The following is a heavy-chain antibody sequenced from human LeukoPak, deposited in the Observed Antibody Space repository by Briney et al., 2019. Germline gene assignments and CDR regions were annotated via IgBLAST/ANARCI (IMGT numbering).Heavy chain of an antibody. J-gene: IGHJ4*02. CDR2: IWYDGSNK. CDR1: GFTFSSYG. CDR3: TELDCNSTNCHDY. V-gene: IGHV3-33*01. D-gene: IGHD2-2*01. Sequence: GRSLRLSCAASGFTFSSYGMHWVRQAPGKGLEWVAVIWYDGSNKYYADSVKGRFTISRDNSKNTLYLQMNSLRAEDTAVYYCTELDCNSTNCHDYWGQGTLVTVSS.